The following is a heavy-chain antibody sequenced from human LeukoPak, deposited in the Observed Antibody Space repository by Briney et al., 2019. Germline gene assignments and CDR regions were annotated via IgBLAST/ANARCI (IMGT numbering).Heavy chain of an antibody. Sequence: PSETLSLTCTISSGSISSSSYYWGWIRQSPGKGLEWIGSIYYNGRTSYNPSLRSRVTMSIDTSKNQFSLNLNSVTAADTAVYYCARGNYGSGSYYVVDFDYWGQGTLVTVSS. J-gene: IGHJ4*02. D-gene: IGHD3-10*01. CDR3: ARGNYGSGSYYVVDFDY. CDR2: IYYNGRT. CDR1: SGSISSSSYY. V-gene: IGHV4-39*07.